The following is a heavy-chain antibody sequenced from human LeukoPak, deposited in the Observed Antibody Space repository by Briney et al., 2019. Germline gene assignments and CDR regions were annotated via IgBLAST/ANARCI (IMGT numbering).Heavy chain of an antibody. CDR3: ARGPDTVTTATLDN. J-gene: IGHJ4*02. D-gene: IGHD4-17*01. Sequence: SETLSLTCTVSGGSISSYYWSRIRQPPGKGLEWIGYIYYSGSTNYSPSLKSRVTISVDTSKNQFSLKLRSVTAADTAVYYCARGPDTVTTATLDNWGQGTLVTVSS. CDR2: IYYSGST. V-gene: IGHV4-59*12. CDR1: GGSISSYY.